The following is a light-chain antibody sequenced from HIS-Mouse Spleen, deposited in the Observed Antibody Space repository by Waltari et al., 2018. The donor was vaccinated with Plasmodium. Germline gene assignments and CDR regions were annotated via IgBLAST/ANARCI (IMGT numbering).Light chain of an antibody. CDR1: QSVSSSY. Sequence: EIVLTQSPGTLSLSPGERATLSCRASQSVSSSYVAWYQQKPGQAPMLLIYGSSSRATGIPDRFSGSGSGTDFTLTISRLEPEDFAVYYCQQYGSSPLTFGGGTKVEIK. CDR2: GSS. J-gene: IGKJ4*01. CDR3: QQYGSSPLT. V-gene: IGKV3-20*01.